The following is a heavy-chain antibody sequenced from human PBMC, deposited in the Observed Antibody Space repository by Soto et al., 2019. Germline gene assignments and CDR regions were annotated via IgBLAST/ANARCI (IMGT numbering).Heavy chain of an antibody. CDR1: GFTFSSYW. D-gene: IGHD6-6*01. V-gene: IGHV3-7*01. CDR3: ARSIAARLNWFDP. CDR2: IKQDGSEK. Sequence: GGSLRLSCAASGFTFSSYWRSWVRQAPGKGLEWVANIKQDGSEKYYVDSVKGRFTISRDNAKNSLYLQMNSLRAEDTAVYYCARSIAARLNWFDPWGQGTLVTVSS. J-gene: IGHJ5*02.